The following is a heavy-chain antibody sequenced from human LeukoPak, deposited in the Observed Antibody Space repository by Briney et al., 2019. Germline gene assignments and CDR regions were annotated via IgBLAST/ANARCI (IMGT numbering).Heavy chain of an antibody. J-gene: IGHJ4*02. CDR1: GGSISSGNYF. CDR2: VYTSGST. V-gene: IGHV4-61*02. Sequence: SQTLSLTCAVSGGSISSGNYFGRWLRQPAGKGLEWSGRVYTSGSTNYNPSLKSRVTISIDTSKNQFSLRLSSVTAADTAVYYCARSPLEYDFWSGRHYYFDYWGQGTLVTVSS. CDR3: ARSPLEYDFWSGRHYYFDY. D-gene: IGHD3-3*01.